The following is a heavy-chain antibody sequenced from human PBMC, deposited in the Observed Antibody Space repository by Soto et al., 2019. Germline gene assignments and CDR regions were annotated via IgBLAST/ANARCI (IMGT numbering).Heavy chain of an antibody. Sequence: ASVKVSCKAPGYTFTSYGISWVRQAPGQGLEWMGWISAYNGNTNYAQKLQGRVTMTTDTSTSTAYMELRSLRSDDTAVYYCARDFWSIVVVVASTYDAFDIWGQGTMVTVSS. CDR2: ISAYNGNT. CDR3: ARDFWSIVVVVASTYDAFDI. CDR1: GYTFTSYG. D-gene: IGHD2-15*01. J-gene: IGHJ3*02. V-gene: IGHV1-18*04.